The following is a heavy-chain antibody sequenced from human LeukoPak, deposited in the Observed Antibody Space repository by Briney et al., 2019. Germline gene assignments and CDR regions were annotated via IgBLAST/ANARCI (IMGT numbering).Heavy chain of an antibody. CDR1: GYTFTGYY. CDR2: INPNSGGT. J-gene: IGHJ3*02. V-gene: IGHV1-2*02. CDR3: ARDREISDAFDI. Sequence: GASVKVSCKASGYTFTGYYMHRVRQAPGQGLEWMGWINPNSGGTNYAQKFQGRVTMTRDTSISTAYMELSRLRSDDTAVYYCARDREISDAFDIWGQGTMVTVSS. D-gene: IGHD3-16*02.